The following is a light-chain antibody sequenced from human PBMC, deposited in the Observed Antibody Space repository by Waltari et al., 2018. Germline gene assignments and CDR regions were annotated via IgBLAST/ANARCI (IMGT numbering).Light chain of an antibody. Sequence: EIVMTQSPATLSVSPGARATLSCRASQIVSSNLAWYQQKPGQAPRLLIYGASTRATGIPARFSGSGSGTEFTLTISSMQSEDFAVYYCQQYNNWPRTFGQGTKLEIK. CDR2: GAS. J-gene: IGKJ2*01. V-gene: IGKV3-15*01. CDR1: QIVSSN. CDR3: QQYNNWPRT.